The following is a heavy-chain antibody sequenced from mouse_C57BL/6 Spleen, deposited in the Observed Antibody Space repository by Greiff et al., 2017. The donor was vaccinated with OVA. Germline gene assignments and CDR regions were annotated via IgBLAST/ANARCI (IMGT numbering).Heavy chain of an antibody. CDR2: INPNNGGT. CDR3: ASQVYYYGSSYECAY. J-gene: IGHJ3*01. V-gene: IGHV1-22*01. CDR1: GYTFTDYN. D-gene: IGHD1-1*01. Sequence: VQLQQSGPELVKPGASVKMSCKASGYTFTDYNMHWVKQSHGKSLEWIGYINPNNGGTSYNQKFKGKATLTVNKSSSTAYMELRSLTSEDSAVYDGASQVYYYGSSYECAYWGQGTLVSVSA.